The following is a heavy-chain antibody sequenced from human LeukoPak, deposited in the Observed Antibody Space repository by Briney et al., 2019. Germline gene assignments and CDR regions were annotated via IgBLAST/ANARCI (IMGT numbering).Heavy chain of an antibody. D-gene: IGHD3-22*01. CDR2: ISYDGSNK. CDR1: GFTFSSYG. CDR3: AKDRNYYDSSALDY. V-gene: IGHV3-30*18. Sequence: GGSLRLSCAASGFTFSSYGMHWVRQAPGKGLEWVAVISYDGSNKYYADSVKGRFTISRDNYKNTLYLQMNSLRAEDTAVYYCAKDRNYYDSSALDYWGQGTLVTVSS. J-gene: IGHJ4*02.